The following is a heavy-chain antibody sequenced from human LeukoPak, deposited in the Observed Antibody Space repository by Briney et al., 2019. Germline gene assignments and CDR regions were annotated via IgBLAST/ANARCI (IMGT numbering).Heavy chain of an antibody. V-gene: IGHV3-53*01. CDR2: IYSGGST. J-gene: IGHJ4*02. CDR3: AKDHGVAVAGMYY. Sequence: PGGSLRLSCAASGFTVSSNYMSWVRQAPGKGLEWVSVIYSGGSTYYADSVKGRFTISRDNSRNTLYLQMNSVRAEDTAVYFCAKDHGVAVAGMYYWGQGTLVTVSS. D-gene: IGHD6-19*01. CDR1: GFTVSSNY.